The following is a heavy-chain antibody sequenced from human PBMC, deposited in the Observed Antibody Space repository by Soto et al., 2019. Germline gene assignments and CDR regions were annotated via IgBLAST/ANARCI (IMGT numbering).Heavy chain of an antibody. D-gene: IGHD6-19*01. Sequence: GESLRLSCAASGFTFSSYSMNGCRKAPGKGLEWVSSISSSSSYIYYADSVKGRFTISRDNAKNSLYLQMNSLRAEDTAVYYCARGPAGYSSGWFLFDYWGQGTLVTVSS. V-gene: IGHV3-21*01. CDR3: ARGPAGYSSGWFLFDY. CDR1: GFTFSSYS. CDR2: ISSSSSYI. J-gene: IGHJ4*02.